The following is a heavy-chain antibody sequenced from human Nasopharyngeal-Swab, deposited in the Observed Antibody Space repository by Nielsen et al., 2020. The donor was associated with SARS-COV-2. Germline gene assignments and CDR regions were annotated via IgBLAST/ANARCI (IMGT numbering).Heavy chain of an antibody. Sequence: SVKVSCKASGYSFTSYAMHWVRQAPGQGLEWMGWINAGSGNTEYSQKFQGRVTITRDTSASTAYMELSSLRSEDTAVYSCARDSCYGGTCADDAFDVWGQGTVVTVS. J-gene: IGHJ3*01. CDR3: ARDSCYGGTCADDAFDV. CDR1: GYSFTSYA. D-gene: IGHD2-15*01. V-gene: IGHV1-3*01. CDR2: INAGSGNT.